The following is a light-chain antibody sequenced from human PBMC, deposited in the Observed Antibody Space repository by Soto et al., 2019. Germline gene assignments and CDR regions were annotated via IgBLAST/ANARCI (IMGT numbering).Light chain of an antibody. CDR1: QGINTY. J-gene: IGKJ1*01. CDR2: DAS. V-gene: IGKV1-33*01. CDR3: QQYENLPRT. Sequence: DIQMTQSPSSLSASVGDRITITCQASQGINTYVNWFQQKPGKAPKVLIYDASRLVTGVPSRFSGSGSGTDFTFTISSLQPEDIATYYCQQYENLPRTFGQGTKVEI.